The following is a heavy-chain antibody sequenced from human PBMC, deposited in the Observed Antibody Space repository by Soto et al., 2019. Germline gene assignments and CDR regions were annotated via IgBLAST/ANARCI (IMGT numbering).Heavy chain of an antibody. CDR3: ARAPYSGYDSGLGADYYYYYMDV. D-gene: IGHD5-12*01. CDR1: GYTFTSYG. Sequence: VSVKVSCKASGYTFTSYGISWVRQAPGQGLEWMGWISAYNGNTNYAQKLQGRVTMTTDTSTSTAYMELRSLRSDDTAVYYCARAPYSGYDSGLGADYYYYYMDVWGKGTTVTVSS. J-gene: IGHJ6*03. V-gene: IGHV1-18*01. CDR2: ISAYNGNT.